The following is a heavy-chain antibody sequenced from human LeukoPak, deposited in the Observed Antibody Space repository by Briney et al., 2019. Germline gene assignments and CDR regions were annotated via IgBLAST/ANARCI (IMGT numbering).Heavy chain of an antibody. D-gene: IGHD3-3*01. V-gene: IGHV3-30*04. CDR2: ISYDGSDK. CDR1: GFTFSNYA. J-gene: IGHJ4*02. CDR3: ARDKMEWLLPKYYFDY. Sequence: SLRLSCAASGFTFSNYAVHWVRGAPGKGLEWGAIISYDGSDKYYADSVTGRFTISRDNSKNTLYLLMNSLRAEDTAVYYCARDKMEWLLPKYYFDYWGQGTLVTVSS.